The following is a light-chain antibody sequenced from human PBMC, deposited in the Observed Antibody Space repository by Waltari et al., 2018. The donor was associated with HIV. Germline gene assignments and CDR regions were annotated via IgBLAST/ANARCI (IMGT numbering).Light chain of an antibody. CDR1: ALPKKY. CDR2: EDY. V-gene: IGLV3-10*01. J-gene: IGLJ3*02. CDR3: YSTDNSDNHKRV. Sequence: SYELTQPPSVSVSPGQTARITCSGEALPKKYAYWYQQKSGQAPVLVMYEDYKRPCGIPERFSGSSSGTMATLTISGAQVEDEADYYCYSTDNSDNHKRVFGGGTKLTVL.